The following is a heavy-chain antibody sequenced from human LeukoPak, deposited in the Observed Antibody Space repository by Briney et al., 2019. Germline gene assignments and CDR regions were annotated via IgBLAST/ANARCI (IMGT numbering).Heavy chain of an antibody. J-gene: IGHJ6*03. V-gene: IGHV1-69-2*01. Sequence: ASVKVSCKVSGYTFTDYYMHRVQQAPGKGLEWMGLVDPEDGETIYAEKFQGRVTITADTSTDTAYMELSSLRSEDTAVYYCATLGAFNDYYYMDVWGKGTTVTVSS. CDR2: VDPEDGET. D-gene: IGHD3-16*01. CDR1: GYTFTDYY. CDR3: ATLGAFNDYYYMDV.